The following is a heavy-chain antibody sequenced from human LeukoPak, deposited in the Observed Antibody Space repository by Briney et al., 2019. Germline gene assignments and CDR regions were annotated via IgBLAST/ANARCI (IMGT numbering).Heavy chain of an antibody. CDR1: GGSLSSYY. CDR3: ARVDIVVPWYFDL. Sequence: SQALSLTCTVSGGSLSSYYWSWIRQPPGKGLEWIGYIYYSGSTNYNPFLKSRVTISVDTSKNQFSLKLSSVTAADTAVYYCARVDIVVPWYFDLWGRGTLVTVSS. J-gene: IGHJ2*01. V-gene: IGHV4-59*01. D-gene: IGHD2-2*01. CDR2: IYYSGST.